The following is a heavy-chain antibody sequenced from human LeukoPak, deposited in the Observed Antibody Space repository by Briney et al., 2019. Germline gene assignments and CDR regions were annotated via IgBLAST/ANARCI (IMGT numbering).Heavy chain of an antibody. D-gene: IGHD1-26*01. J-gene: IGHJ5*02. V-gene: IGHV4-61*02. CDR3: ARGRERGSGSTFDP. CDR1: GASISSGSYY. CDR2: IFASGST. Sequence: SETLSLTCTVSGASISSGSYYWNWIRQPAGKGLEWIGRIFASGSTNYNPSLKSRVTISLDTSKNQLSLNLSSVTAADTAVYYCARGRERGSGSTFDPWGQGTLVTVSS.